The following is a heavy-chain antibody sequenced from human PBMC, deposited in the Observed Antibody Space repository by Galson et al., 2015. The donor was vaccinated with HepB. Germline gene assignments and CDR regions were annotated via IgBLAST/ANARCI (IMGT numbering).Heavy chain of an antibody. J-gene: IGHJ6*02. V-gene: IGHV3-74*01. CDR1: GFTFSSYW. D-gene: IGHD3-3*01. CDR3: ARVKGDTYYDFWSGYYTNNYYYYGMDV. Sequence: SLRLSCAASGFTFSSYWMHWVRQAPGKGLVWVPRINSDGSSTSYADSVKGRFTISRDNAKNTLYLQMNSLRAEDTAVYYCARVKGDTYYDFWSGYYTNNYYYYGMDVWGQGTTVTVSS. CDR2: INSDGSST.